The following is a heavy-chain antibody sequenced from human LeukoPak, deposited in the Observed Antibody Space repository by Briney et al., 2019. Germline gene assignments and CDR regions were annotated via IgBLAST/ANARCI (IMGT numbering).Heavy chain of an antibody. J-gene: IGHJ4*02. V-gene: IGHV1-18*01. CDR3: ARVRYYYDSSPAFDY. CDR1: GYTFTSYG. CDR2: ISAYNGNT. D-gene: IGHD3-22*01. Sequence: ASVKVSCKASGYTFTSYGISWVRQAPGQGLEWMGWISAYNGNTNYAQELQGRVTMTTDTSTSTAYMELRSLRSDDTAVYYCARVRYYYDSSPAFDYWGQGTLVTVSS.